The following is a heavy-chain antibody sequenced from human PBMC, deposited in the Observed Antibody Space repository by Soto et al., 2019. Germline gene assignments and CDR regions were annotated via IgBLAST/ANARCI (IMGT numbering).Heavy chain of an antibody. Sequence: PSETLSLTCTVSCGSVSSDNYYWSWIRQPPGKGLEWIGYIYYSGSTNSNPSLKSRVTMSVDTSKNQFSLKLTSVTAADTAVYYCARFLVGASRGGWFDPWGQGTLVTVSS. CDR1: CGSVSSDNYY. CDR3: ARFLVGASRGGWFDP. V-gene: IGHV4-61*01. J-gene: IGHJ5*02. D-gene: IGHD1-26*01. CDR2: IYYSGST.